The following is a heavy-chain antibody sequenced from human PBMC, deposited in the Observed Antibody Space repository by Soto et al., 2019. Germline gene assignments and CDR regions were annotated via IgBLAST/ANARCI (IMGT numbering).Heavy chain of an antibody. CDR2: ISAYNGNT. CDR3: ARDLRDYGSGALYGMDV. D-gene: IGHD3-10*01. V-gene: IGHV1-18*01. CDR1: GYTFTSYG. J-gene: IGHJ6*02. Sequence: QVQLVQSGAEVKKPGASVKVSCKASGYTFTSYGISWVRQAPGQGLEWMGWISAYNGNTNYAQKLQGRVTMTTDTSTSXXYMELRSLRSDDTAVYYCARDLRDYGSGALYGMDVWGQGTTVTVSS.